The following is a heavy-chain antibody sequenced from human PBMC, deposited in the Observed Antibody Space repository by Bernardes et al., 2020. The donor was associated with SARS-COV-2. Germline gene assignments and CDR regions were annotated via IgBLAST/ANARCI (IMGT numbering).Heavy chain of an antibody. CDR1: GFTVSSNY. V-gene: IGHV3-53*01. Sequence: GGSPRLSCAASGFTVSSNYMSWVRQAPGNGLEWVSVLYSGGTIKYADSVKGRFTISRDNSKNTLYLQMNSLRVEDTALYYCARDRHDVWNDFYHPDWGQGTLVTGSA. CDR3: ARDRHDVWNDFYHPD. CDR2: LYSGGTI. J-gene: IGHJ4*02. D-gene: IGHD3-3*01.